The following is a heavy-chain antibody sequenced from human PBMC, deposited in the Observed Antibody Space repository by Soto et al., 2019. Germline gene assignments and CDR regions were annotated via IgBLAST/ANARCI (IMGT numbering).Heavy chain of an antibody. V-gene: IGHV3-30*03. CDR2: ISYDGSNK. Sequence: QVQLVESGGGVVQPGRSLRLSCAVSGFTFSHYCIHWVRQAPGKGLEWLAVISYDGSNKHYADSVKGRFTVSRDNSKNTLSLQMNSLRAEDTAVYFCARYSGKYQGPIDYWGQGTLVTVSS. CDR1: GFTFSHYC. D-gene: IGHD1-26*01. J-gene: IGHJ4*02. CDR3: ARYSGKYQGPIDY.